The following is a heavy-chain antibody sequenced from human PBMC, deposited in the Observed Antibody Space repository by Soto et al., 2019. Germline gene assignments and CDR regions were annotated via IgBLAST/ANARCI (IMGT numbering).Heavy chain of an antibody. CDR1: GYTFTGYY. CDR2: INPNSGGT. Sequence: ASVKVSCKASGYTFTGYYMHWVRQAPGQGLEWMGWINPNSGGTNYAQKFQGRVTMTRDTSISTAYMGLSRLRSDDTAVYYCARGARPQDADFWSGYYTVYYYYGMDVWGQGTTVTVSS. CDR3: ARGARPQDADFWSGYYTVYYYYGMDV. V-gene: IGHV1-2*02. D-gene: IGHD3-3*01. J-gene: IGHJ6*02.